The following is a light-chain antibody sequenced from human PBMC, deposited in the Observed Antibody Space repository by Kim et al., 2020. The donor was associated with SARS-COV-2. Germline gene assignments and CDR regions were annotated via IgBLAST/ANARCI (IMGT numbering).Light chain of an antibody. CDR3: QHYTTSPT. J-gene: IGKJ2*01. V-gene: IGKV3-20*01. CDR1: QSVSSSY. Sequence: SLSPGERATLSCRASQSVSSSYLVWYQHKPGQTPSRLIYAASSRATGIPDRFSGSGSGTDFSLTISRLEPEDFAVYYCQHYTTSPTFGQGTKLEI. CDR2: AAS.